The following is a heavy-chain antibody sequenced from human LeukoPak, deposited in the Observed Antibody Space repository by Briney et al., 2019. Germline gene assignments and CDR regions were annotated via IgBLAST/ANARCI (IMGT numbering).Heavy chain of an antibody. CDR1: GYIFTDNY. CDR2: INHNNGGT. Sequence: ASVKVSCKASGYIFTDNYMHWVRQAPGQGLEWMGWINHNNGGTKYAQKFQGRVTMTRDTSISTAFMELSRLRSDDTATYYCARAGGVTVTTTWGQGTLVTVSS. D-gene: IGHD4-11*01. CDR3: ARAGGVTVTTT. J-gene: IGHJ5*02. V-gene: IGHV1-2*02.